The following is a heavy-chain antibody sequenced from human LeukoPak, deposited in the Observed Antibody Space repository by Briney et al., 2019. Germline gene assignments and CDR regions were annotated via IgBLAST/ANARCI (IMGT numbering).Heavy chain of an antibody. CDR1: GFAFSSYA. Sequence: PGGSLRLSCAASGFAFSSYAMSWVRQAPGKGLEWVSAISGSGGSTYYADSVKGRFTISRDNSKNTLYLQMNSLRAEDTAVYYCAKGLSGVGAAGYWGQGTLVTVSS. V-gene: IGHV3-23*01. CDR3: AKGLSGVGAAGY. CDR2: ISGSGGST. J-gene: IGHJ4*02. D-gene: IGHD1-26*01.